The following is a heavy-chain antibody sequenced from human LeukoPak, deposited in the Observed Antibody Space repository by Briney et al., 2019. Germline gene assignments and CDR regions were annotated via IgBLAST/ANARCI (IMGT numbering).Heavy chain of an antibody. D-gene: IGHD6-6*01. CDR1: GYTFTSYT. CDR2: IIPILGIA. V-gene: IGHV1-69*02. J-gene: IGHJ6*03. Sequence: ASVKVSCKASGYTFTSYTISWVRQAPGQGLEWMGRIIPILGIANYAQKFQGRVTITADKSTSTAYMELSSLRSEDTAVYYCARSRIAARLPGYYYYMDVWGKGTTVTVSS. CDR3: ARSRIAARLPGYYYYMDV.